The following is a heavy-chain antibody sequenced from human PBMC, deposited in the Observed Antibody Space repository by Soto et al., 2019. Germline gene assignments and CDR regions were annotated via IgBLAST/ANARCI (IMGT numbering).Heavy chain of an antibody. CDR1: GYSFTTSW. J-gene: IGHJ5*02. V-gene: IGHV5-51*01. CDR2: IYLSDSDT. CDR3: ATTFDYNGYFDP. Sequence: PGESLKISCKASGYSFTTSWIGWVRQMPGKGLEWMGIIYLSDSDTIYSPSAQGHFTISADKSIKTAYLQWSSLKASDTAIYYCATTFDYNGYFDPWGQGTQVTVSS. D-gene: IGHD4-4*01.